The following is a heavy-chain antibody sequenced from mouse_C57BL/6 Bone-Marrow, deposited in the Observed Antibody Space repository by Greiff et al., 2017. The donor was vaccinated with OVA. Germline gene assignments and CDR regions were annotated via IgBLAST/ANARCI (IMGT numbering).Heavy chain of an antibody. Sequence: VHLQQSGAELVKPGASVKLSCKASGYTFTSYWMHWVKQRPGQGLEWIGMIHPNSGSTNYNEKFKSKATLTVDKSSSTAYMQLSSLTSEDSAVYYCARRGLLVYAMDYWGQGTSVTVSS. CDR1: GYTFTSYW. D-gene: IGHD2-3*01. J-gene: IGHJ4*01. CDR2: IHPNSGST. V-gene: IGHV1-64*01. CDR3: ARRGLLVYAMDY.